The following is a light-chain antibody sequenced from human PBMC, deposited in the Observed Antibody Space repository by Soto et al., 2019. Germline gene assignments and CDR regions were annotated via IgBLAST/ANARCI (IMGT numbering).Light chain of an antibody. CDR2: GAS. CDR1: QSVSNNY. V-gene: IGKV3-20*01. Sequence: ETVLTQSPGTLSLSQWDRATLSCMASQSVSNNYLAWYQQNPGQAPRLLICGASNRATGLPDRFSGSGAGTDFTLTISRLEPEDFAVYYCQQYGSSGTFGQGTKVDIK. J-gene: IGKJ1*01. CDR3: QQYGSSGT.